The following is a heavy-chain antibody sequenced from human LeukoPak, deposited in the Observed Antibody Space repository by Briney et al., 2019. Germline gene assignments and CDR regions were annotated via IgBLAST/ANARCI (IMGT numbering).Heavy chain of an antibody. CDR1: GGSFSGYY. CDR3: ARPRLHASHFDY. Sequence: LSLTCAVYGGSFSGYYWSWIRQAPGKGLEWISYITSTSSTKYYAGSVKGRFTISRDNAKNSLSLQMNSLRVEDTAIYYCARPRLHASHFDYWGQGTLVTVSS. CDR2: ITSTSSTK. J-gene: IGHJ4*02. V-gene: IGHV3-11*04.